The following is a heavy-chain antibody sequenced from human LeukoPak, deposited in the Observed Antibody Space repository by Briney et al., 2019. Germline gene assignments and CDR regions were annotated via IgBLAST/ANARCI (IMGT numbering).Heavy chain of an antibody. CDR2: IYHSGST. CDR1: GYSISSGYY. Sequence: SETLSLTCAVSGYSISSGYYWGWIRQPPGKGLEWIGSIYHSGSTYYNPSLKSRVTISVDTSKNQFSLKLSSVTAADTAEYYCARDQYSSSSRLFDYWGQGTLVTVSS. J-gene: IGHJ4*02. CDR3: ARDQYSSSSRLFDY. V-gene: IGHV4-38-2*02. D-gene: IGHD6-13*01.